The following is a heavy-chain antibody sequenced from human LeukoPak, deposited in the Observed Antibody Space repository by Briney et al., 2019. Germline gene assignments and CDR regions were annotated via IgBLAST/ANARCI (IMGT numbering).Heavy chain of an antibody. CDR3: ATGVVAPIFTYGRGNWFDP. J-gene: IGHJ5*02. Sequence: ASVKVSCKVSGYTLTELSMHWVRQAPGKGLEWMGGFDPEDGETIYAQKFQGRVTMTEDTSTDTAYMELSSLRSEDTAVYYCATGVVAPIFTYGRGNWFDPWGQGTLVTVSS. D-gene: IGHD2-15*01. CDR2: FDPEDGET. CDR1: GYTLTELS. V-gene: IGHV1-24*01.